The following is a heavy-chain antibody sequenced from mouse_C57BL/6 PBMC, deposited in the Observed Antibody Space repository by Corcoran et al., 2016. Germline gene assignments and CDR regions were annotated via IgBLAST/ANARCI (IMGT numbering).Heavy chain of an antibody. D-gene: IGHD2-5*01. CDR2: IFPGSGST. Sequence: QVQLQQSGPELVKPGASVKISCKASGYTFTDYYINWVKQRPGQGLEWIGWIFPGSGSTYYNEKFKGKATLTVDKSSSTAYMLLSSLTSEDSAVYCCARYSNYEEDYAMDYWGQGTSVTVSS. CDR3: ARYSNYEEDYAMDY. V-gene: IGHV1-75*01. J-gene: IGHJ4*01. CDR1: GYTFTDYY.